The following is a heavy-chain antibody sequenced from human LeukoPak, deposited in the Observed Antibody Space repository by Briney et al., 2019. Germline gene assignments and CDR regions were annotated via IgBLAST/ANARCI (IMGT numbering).Heavy chain of an antibody. D-gene: IGHD6-19*01. Sequence: GGSLRLSCEASGFTFDNYGMHWGRHAPAKGLEWVAVISYDGSNKNYADSVTERFTISRDNYKNTLYLPMNSLRAEDTAVYYCARGGRSGWYRGDAFDIWGQGPMVPVSS. CDR1: GFTFDNYG. CDR2: ISYDGSNK. J-gene: IGHJ3*02. CDR3: ARGGRSGWYRGDAFDI. V-gene: IGHV3-30*12.